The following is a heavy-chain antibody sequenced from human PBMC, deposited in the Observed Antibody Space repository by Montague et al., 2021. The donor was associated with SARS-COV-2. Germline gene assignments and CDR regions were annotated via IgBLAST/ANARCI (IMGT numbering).Heavy chain of an antibody. V-gene: IGHV4-39*01. CDR1: GDPITSSSYY. D-gene: IGHD2-15*01. CDR3: ARHHGCGFVVTGFETHFNY. Sequence: SETLSLTCTVSGDPITSSSYYWGWIRQSPGRGLEWIGSINYNGSTYYNPSLKSRVTISVAAPKDPFSLQRDPTTAADTAVYYCARHHGCGFVVTGFETHFNYWGQGSLVIVSS. CDR2: INYNGST. J-gene: IGHJ4*02.